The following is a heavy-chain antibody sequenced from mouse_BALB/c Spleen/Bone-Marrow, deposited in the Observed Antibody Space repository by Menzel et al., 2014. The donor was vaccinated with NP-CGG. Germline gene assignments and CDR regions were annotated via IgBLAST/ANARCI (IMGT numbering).Heavy chain of an antibody. J-gene: IGHJ3*01. V-gene: IGHV5-9-3*01. CDR2: ISSGGSCA. CDR1: GFTFSSYA. CDR3: ARQGLRQAWFAY. D-gene: IGHD2-2*01. Sequence: EVKVVESGGGLVKPGGSLKLSCAASGFTFSSYAMSWVRQTPEKRLEWVATISSGGSCAYYPDSVKGRFTISRDNAKNTLYLQMSSLRSEDTAMYYCARQGLRQAWFAYWGQGTLVTVSA.